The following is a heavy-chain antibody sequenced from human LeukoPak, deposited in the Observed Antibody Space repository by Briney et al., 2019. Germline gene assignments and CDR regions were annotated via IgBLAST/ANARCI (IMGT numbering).Heavy chain of an antibody. CDR1: VSTFGNYY. D-gene: IGHD6-19*01. CDR3: AREGHSSGSLGDS. J-gene: IGHJ4*02. CDR2: IKHDGAWK. Sequence: PGGSLRLSCAASVSTFGNYYMSWGRQAPGKGLEWVANIKHDGAWKFYADSVKGRFTVSRDNAEKLVYLHMTSLRAEDTAMYFCAREGHSSGSLGDSWGQGILVTVSS. V-gene: IGHV3-7*03.